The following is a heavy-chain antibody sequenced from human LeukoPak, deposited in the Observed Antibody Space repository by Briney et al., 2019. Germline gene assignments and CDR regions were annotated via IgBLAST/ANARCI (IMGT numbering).Heavy chain of an antibody. CDR2: IYSGGST. CDR1: GFTVSSNY. V-gene: IGHV3-66*02. J-gene: IGHJ6*03. D-gene: IGHD3-22*01. Sequence: GGSLRLSCAASGFTVSSNYMSWVHQAPGKGLEWVSVIYSGGSTYYADSVKGRFTISRDNSKNTLYLQMNSLRAEDTAVYYCARVASGYFGYYYYYMDVWGKGTTVTVSS. CDR3: ARVASGYFGYYYYYMDV.